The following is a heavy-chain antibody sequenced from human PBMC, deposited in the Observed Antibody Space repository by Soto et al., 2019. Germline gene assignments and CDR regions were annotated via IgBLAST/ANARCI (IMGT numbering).Heavy chain of an antibody. CDR3: AREALQGIVVVPAVFADFYFDY. Sequence: GGSLRLSCAASGFTFSSYAMHWVRQAPGKGLEWVAVISYDGSNKYYADSVKGRFTISRDNSKNTLYLQMNSLRAEDTAVYYCAREALQGIVVVPAVFADFYFDYWGQGTLVTVSS. D-gene: IGHD2-2*01. CDR1: GFTFSSYA. CDR2: ISYDGSNK. J-gene: IGHJ4*02. V-gene: IGHV3-30-3*01.